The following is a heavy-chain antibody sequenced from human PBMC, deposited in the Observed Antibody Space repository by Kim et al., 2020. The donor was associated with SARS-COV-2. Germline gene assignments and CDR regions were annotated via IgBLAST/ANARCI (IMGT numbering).Heavy chain of an antibody. CDR2: IGTAGDP. Sequence: GGSLRLSCAASGLTFSSYDMHWVRQATGKGLEWVSAIGTAGDPYYPGSVKGRFTISRENAKKSLYLQMNSLGAGDTAVYYCSREARLGGMDVWGQGTTVTVSS. CDR1: GLTFSSYD. J-gene: IGHJ6*02. CDR3: SREARLGGMDV. V-gene: IGHV3-13*05.